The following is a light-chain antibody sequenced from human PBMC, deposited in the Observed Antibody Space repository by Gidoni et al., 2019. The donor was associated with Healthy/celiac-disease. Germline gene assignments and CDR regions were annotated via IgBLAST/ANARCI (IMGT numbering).Light chain of an antibody. V-gene: IGKV2-28*01. CDR1: QSLLHSNGYNY. CDR3: MQALQRIT. J-gene: IGKJ5*01. CDR2: LGS. Sequence: DIVMTQSPLSLPVTPGEPASISCRSSQSLLHSNGYNYLDWYLQKPGQSPQLLIYLGSNRASGVPDRFSGSGSGTDFTLKISRVEAEDVGVYYCMQALQRITFGQXTRLEIK.